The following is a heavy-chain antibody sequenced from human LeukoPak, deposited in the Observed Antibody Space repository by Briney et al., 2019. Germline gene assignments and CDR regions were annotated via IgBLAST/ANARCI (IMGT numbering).Heavy chain of an antibody. J-gene: IGHJ5*02. CDR2: IYTSGST. D-gene: IGHD3-9*01. CDR3: ARPNYAILTGTGPFTSFDP. Sequence: SETLSRTCTGSGGSISSYYWSWIRQRPGKGREWIGYIYTSGSTNYNPSLKSRVTISVDTSKNQFSLKLSSVTAADTAVYYCARPNYAILTGTGPFTSFDPWGQGTLVTVSS. V-gene: IGHV4-4*09. CDR1: GGSISSYY.